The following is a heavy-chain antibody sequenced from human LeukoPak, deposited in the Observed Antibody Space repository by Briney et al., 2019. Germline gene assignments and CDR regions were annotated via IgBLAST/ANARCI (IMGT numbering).Heavy chain of an antibody. D-gene: IGHD2-21*02. V-gene: IGHV5-51*01. CDR3: ARRAYCGGDCYLDY. CDR1: GYSFSSYW. CDR2: IYPGDSDT. J-gene: IGHJ4*02. Sequence: GESLKISCKGSGYSFSSYWIGWVRQMPGKGLEWMGMIYPGDSDTRYSPSFQGQVTISAGKSISTAYLQWSSLKASDTAMYYCARRAYCGGDCYLDYWGQGTLVTVSS.